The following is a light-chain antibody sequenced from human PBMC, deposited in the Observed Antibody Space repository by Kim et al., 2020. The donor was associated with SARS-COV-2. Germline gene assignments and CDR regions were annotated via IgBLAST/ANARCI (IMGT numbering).Light chain of an antibody. CDR3: CSYAGSTTNYV. CDR1: SGDVGSYDL. CDR2: EAT. J-gene: IGLJ1*01. V-gene: IGLV2-23*01. Sequence: QSITISCTGTSGDVGSYDLVSWYQQRPGKAPKLMIYEATMRPSGISNRFSGSESGNTASLTISGLQAEDEADYYCCSYAGSTTNYVFGTGTKVTVL.